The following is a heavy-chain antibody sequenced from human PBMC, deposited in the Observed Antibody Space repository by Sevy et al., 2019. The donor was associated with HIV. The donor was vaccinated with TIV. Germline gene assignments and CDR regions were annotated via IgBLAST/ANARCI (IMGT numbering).Heavy chain of an antibody. CDR2: IYYSGST. V-gene: IGHV4-31*03. CDR3: ARGGPAAIYNWFDP. Sequence: SETLSLTCTVSGGSISSGGYYWSWIRQHPGKGLEWIGYIYYSGSTYYNPSLKSRVTISVDTSKNQFSLKLSSVTAADTAVYYCARGGPAAIYNWFDPWGQRTLVTVSS. CDR1: GGSISSGGYY. J-gene: IGHJ5*02. D-gene: IGHD2-2*01.